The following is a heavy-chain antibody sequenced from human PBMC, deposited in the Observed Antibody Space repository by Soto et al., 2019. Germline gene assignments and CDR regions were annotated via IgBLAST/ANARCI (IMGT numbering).Heavy chain of an antibody. Sequence: SETLSLTCTVSGGSISSGGYYWSWIRQHPGKGLEWIGYIYYSRSTYYNPSLKSRVTISVDTSKNQFSLKPSSVTAADTAVYYCARAGRIQLWSTWEFNWFDPWGQGTLVTVSS. CDR1: GGSISSGGYY. CDR2: IYYSRST. V-gene: IGHV4-31*03. J-gene: IGHJ5*02. CDR3: ARAGRIQLWSTWEFNWFDP. D-gene: IGHD5-18*01.